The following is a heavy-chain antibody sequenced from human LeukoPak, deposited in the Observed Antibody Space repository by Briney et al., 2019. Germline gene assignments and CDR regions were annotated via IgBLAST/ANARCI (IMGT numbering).Heavy chain of an antibody. D-gene: IGHD1-26*01. CDR2: IHYNGNT. CDR1: GSMYNYY. V-gene: IGHV4-59*08. Sequence: SETLSLTCAVSGSMYNYYWSWIRQPPGEGLERIGYIHYNGNTNYNPSLKSRVTMSLDTSENQVSLKLNSVTAADTAVYYCARHISSGGTYAHFDYWGQGTLVTVSS. CDR3: ARHISSGGTYAHFDY. J-gene: IGHJ4*02.